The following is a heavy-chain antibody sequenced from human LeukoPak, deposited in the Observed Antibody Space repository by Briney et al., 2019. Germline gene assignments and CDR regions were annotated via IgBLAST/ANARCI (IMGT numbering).Heavy chain of an antibody. CDR2: IYYNGST. J-gene: IGHJ4*02. CDR1: GGSIRYYH. Sequence: SETLSLTCTVSGGSIRYYHWSWIRQSPGKGLEWIGYIYYNGSTNYNPSLKSRVTISVDMSKNQFSLKMSSVTAADTAVYYCARKGGLFDYWGQGRLVTVSS. CDR3: ARKGGLFDY. V-gene: IGHV4-59*01. D-gene: IGHD2-15*01.